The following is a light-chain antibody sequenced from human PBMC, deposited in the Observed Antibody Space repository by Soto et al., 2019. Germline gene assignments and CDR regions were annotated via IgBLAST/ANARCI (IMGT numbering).Light chain of an antibody. CDR2: EAS. J-gene: IGKJ2*01. Sequence: DIQMTQSPSTVSASVGDRVTITCRASQTVYSWLAWYQQKPGKAPKLLISEASTLQSGVPSRFAGSGSGTGFTLAISRLQPDDFATYYCQQYSSYSPYTFGQGTKVEI. CDR3: QQYSSYSPYT. V-gene: IGKV1-5*03. CDR1: QTVYSW.